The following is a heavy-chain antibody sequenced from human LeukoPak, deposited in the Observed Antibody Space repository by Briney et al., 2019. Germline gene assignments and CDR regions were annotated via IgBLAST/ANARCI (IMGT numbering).Heavy chain of an antibody. V-gene: IGHV4-39*07. J-gene: IGHJ4*02. CDR3: ARESPLAARLPDY. CDR1: GDSISSSTYY. D-gene: IGHD6-6*01. CDR2: IYHSGST. Sequence: SETLSLTCNVSGDSISSSTYYWGWIRQPPGKGLEWIGEIYHSGSTNYNPSLKSRVTISVDKSKNQFSLKLSSVTAADTAVYYCARESPLAARLPDYWGQGTLVTVSS.